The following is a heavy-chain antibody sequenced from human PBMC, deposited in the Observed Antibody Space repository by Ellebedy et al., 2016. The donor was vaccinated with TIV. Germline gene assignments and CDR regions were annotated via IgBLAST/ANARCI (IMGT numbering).Heavy chain of an antibody. D-gene: IGHD1-26*01. CDR2: IYHSGST. Sequence: MPSETLSLTCAVSGGSISSSNWWSWVRQPPGKGLEWIGEIYHSGSTNYNPSLKSRVTISVDKSKNQFPLKLSSVTAADTAVYYCARWGVGATRGFDYWGQGTLVTVSS. CDR1: GGSISSSNW. CDR3: ARWGVGATRGFDY. J-gene: IGHJ4*02. V-gene: IGHV4-4*02.